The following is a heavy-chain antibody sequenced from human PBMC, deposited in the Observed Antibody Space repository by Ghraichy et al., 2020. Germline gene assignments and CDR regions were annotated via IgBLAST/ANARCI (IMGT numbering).Heavy chain of an antibody. CDR1: GGGSFMGYY. V-gene: IGHV4-34*01. CDR2: TSHSGIT. Sequence: SETPSLTCAVYGGGSFMGYYWSWIRQSPEKGLEWIGETSHSGITKFNPSLSSRVTISVDTSKNQFSLNLRSVTAADTAVYYCTRAPRHVTVFEVVVSYGSFDSWSQGTPVTVSS. D-gene: IGHD6-13*01. J-gene: IGHJ5*01. CDR3: TRAPRHVTVFEVVVSYGSFDS.